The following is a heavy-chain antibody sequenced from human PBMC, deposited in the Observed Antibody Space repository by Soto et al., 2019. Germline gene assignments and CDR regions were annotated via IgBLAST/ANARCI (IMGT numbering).Heavy chain of an antibody. CDR2: IYYSGST. D-gene: IGHD3-9*01. CDR1: GGSISSYY. Sequence: SETLSLTCTVSGGSISSYYWSWIRQPPGKGLEWIGYIYYSGSTNYNPSLKSRVTISVDTSKNQFSPKLSSVTAADTAVYYCARDILTGYYDYWGQGTLVTVSS. J-gene: IGHJ4*02. CDR3: ARDILTGYYDY. V-gene: IGHV4-59*01.